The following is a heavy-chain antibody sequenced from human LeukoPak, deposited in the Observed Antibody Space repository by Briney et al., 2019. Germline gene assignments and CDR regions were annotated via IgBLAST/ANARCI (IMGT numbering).Heavy chain of an antibody. Sequence: SETLSLTCTVSGGSISSYYWSWIRQPPGKGLEWIGYIYYRGSTNYNPSLKSRVTISIDTSKNQFSLKLSSVTAADTAVYYCARRVRCSATTCTGPFDYWGQGTLVTVSS. CDR2: IYYRGST. V-gene: IGHV4-59*01. CDR1: GGSISSYY. CDR3: ARRVRCSATTCTGPFDY. D-gene: IGHD6-19*01. J-gene: IGHJ4*02.